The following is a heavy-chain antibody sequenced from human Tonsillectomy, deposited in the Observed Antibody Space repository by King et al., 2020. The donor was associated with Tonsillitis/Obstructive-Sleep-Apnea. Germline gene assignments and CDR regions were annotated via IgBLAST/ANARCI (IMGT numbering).Heavy chain of an antibody. CDR2: ISYDGSNK. CDR3: AKDSGGSYYSGADY. J-gene: IGHJ4*02. Sequence: VQLVESGGGVVQPGRSLRLSCAASGFTFSSYGMHWVRQAPGKGLEWVAVISYDGSNKYYADSVKGRFTISRDNSKNTLYLQMNSLRAEDTAVYYSAKDSGGSYYSGADYSGQGTLVTVSS. CDR1: GFTFSSYG. V-gene: IGHV3-30*18. D-gene: IGHD1-26*01.